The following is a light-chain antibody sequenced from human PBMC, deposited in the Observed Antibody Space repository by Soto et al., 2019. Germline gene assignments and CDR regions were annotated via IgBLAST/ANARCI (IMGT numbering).Light chain of an antibody. J-gene: IGLJ1*01. CDR2: DVS. CDR3: SSYTISNTLV. CDR1: SSDVGGYNY. Sequence: QSVLTQPASVSGSPGQSITISCTGTSSDVGGYNYVSWYQQYPGKAPKLMIYDVSSRPSGVSNRFSGSKSGNTASLTISGLQAEDEADYYCSSYTISNTLVFGSGNKVTVL. V-gene: IGLV2-14*01.